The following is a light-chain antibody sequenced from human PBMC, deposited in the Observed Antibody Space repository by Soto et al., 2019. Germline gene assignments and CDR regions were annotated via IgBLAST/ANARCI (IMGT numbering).Light chain of an antibody. CDR1: QGISSD. Sequence: AIQLTQSPSSLSASVGDRVAITCRASQGISSDLAWYQQKPGKPPKLLIYDASNLASGVPSRFSGSGSGTGFTLTISSLQSEDFATYYCQQFNGYPITFGQGTRLEI. CDR2: DAS. J-gene: IGKJ5*01. V-gene: IGKV1-13*02. CDR3: QQFNGYPIT.